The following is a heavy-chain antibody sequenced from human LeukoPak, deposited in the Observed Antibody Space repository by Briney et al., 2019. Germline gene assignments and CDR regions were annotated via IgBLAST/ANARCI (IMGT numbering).Heavy chain of an antibody. Sequence: ASVKVSCKASGYTFTSYGISWVRQAPGQGLEWMGWISAYNGNTNYAQKLQGRVTMTTDTSTSTVYMELGSLRSDDTAVYYCARARGIAVAGTLGYWGQGTLVTVSS. V-gene: IGHV1-18*01. CDR3: ARARGIAVAGTLGY. CDR2: ISAYNGNT. J-gene: IGHJ4*02. CDR1: GYTFTSYG. D-gene: IGHD6-19*01.